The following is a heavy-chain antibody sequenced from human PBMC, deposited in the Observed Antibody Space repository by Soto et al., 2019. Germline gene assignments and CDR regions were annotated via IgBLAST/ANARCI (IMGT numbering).Heavy chain of an antibody. CDR1: GGSISSYY. CDR2: IYYSGST. D-gene: IGHD3-3*01. CDR3: ARVLGGSDTNFDY. J-gene: IGHJ4*02. Sequence: QVQLQESGPGLVKPSETLSLTCTVSGGSISSYYWSWIRQPPGKGLEWIGYIYYSGSTNYNPSLNSRVTIAVDTSKNQFSLKLSSVTSADTAVYYCARVLGGSDTNFDYWGQGNLVTVSS. V-gene: IGHV4-59*01.